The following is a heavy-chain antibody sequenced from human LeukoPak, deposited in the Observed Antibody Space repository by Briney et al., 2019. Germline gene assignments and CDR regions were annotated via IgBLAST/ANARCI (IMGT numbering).Heavy chain of an antibody. CDR3: ARQGSSSSGYFDY. V-gene: IGHV4-31*03. CDR2: IYYSGST. CDR1: GGSISSGDYF. D-gene: IGHD6-6*01. J-gene: IGHJ4*02. Sequence: SQTLSLTCTVSGGSISSGDYFWRWIRQHPGKGLEWIGYIYYSGSTYYNPSLKSRVAISVDTSKNQFSLTVSSVTAADTAVYYCARQGSSSSGYFDYWGQGTLVTVSS.